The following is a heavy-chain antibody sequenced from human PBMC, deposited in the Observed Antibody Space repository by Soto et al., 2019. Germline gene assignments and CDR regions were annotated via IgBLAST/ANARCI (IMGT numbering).Heavy chain of an antibody. V-gene: IGHV4-30-4*02. CDR2: IYYSGST. CDR3: TSKFGQLLADAFDI. Sequence: SETLSLTCTFSGGAISSGDYDWSWFRQPPGKGLGWIGSIYYSGSTYYNPSLKSRVTLSVDKSKNEFSLKMSSVTAADTAVYYCTSKFGQLLADAFDIWGQGTMVT. D-gene: IGHD3-10*01. CDR1: GGAISSGDYD. J-gene: IGHJ3*02.